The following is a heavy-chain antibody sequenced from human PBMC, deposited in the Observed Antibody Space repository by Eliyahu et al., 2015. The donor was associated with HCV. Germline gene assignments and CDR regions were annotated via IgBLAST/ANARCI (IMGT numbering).Heavy chain of an antibody. D-gene: IGHD2/OR15-2a*01. J-gene: IGHJ3*02. CDR1: GDPIDRSSYY. CDR3: AKHFYDKFDM. Sequence: QLHLQESGPGLVKPSETLSLTCTVSGDPIDRSSYYWGWVRQSPDKGLEWIGSVYYTGTIASNPSLKSRLTVSVDTSKNQFSLNLNSVTAADTAIYYCAKHFYDKFDMWGQGTMVTVSS. V-gene: IGHV4-39*01. CDR2: VYYTGTI.